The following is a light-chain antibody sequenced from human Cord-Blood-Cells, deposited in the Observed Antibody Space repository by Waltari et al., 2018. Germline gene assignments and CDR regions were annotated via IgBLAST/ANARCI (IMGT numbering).Light chain of an antibody. CDR3: SSYTSSSTYV. J-gene: IGLJ1*01. Sequence: QSALTQPASVSGSPGQSLTISCTGTSRDVGGYNYVPWYQQHPGKAPKLMIYEVSNRPSGVSNRFSGSNSGNTASLTISGLQAEDEADYYCSSYTSSSTYVFGTGTKVTVL. CDR2: EVS. CDR1: SRDVGGYNY. V-gene: IGLV2-14*01.